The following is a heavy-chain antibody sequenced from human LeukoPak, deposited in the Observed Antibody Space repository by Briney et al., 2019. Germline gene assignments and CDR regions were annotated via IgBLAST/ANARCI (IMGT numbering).Heavy chain of an antibody. J-gene: IGHJ5*02. Sequence: SETLSLTCTVSGGSISSSSYYWGWIRRPPGKGLEWIGSIYYSGSTYYNPSLKSRVTISVDTSKNQFSLKLSSVTAADTAVYYCARLIFPGTAMVQTMSTKFDPWGQGTLVTVSS. V-gene: IGHV4-39*01. CDR3: ARLIFPGTAMVQTMSTKFDP. D-gene: IGHD5-18*01. CDR2: IYYSGST. CDR1: GGSISSSSYY.